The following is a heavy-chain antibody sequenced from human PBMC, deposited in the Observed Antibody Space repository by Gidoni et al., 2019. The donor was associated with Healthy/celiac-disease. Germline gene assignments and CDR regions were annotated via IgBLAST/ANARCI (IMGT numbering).Heavy chain of an antibody. CDR1: GFTFSSSA. V-gene: IGHV3-30-3*01. CDR3: ARDRDIVVVPAAPDY. D-gene: IGHD2-2*01. J-gene: IGHJ4*02. CDR2: ISYDGSNK. Sequence: QVQLVESGGGVVQPGRSLRISCAASGFTFSSSAMHWVRQAPGKGLEWVAVISYDGSNKYYADSVKGRFTISRDNSKNTLYLQMNSLRAEDTAVYYCARDRDIVVVPAAPDYWGQGTLVTVSS.